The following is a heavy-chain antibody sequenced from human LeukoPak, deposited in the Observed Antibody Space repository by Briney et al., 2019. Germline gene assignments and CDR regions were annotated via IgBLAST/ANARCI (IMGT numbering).Heavy chain of an antibody. CDR2: INPNSGGT. CDR3: ASRLAAAVSPDAFDI. J-gene: IGHJ3*02. Sequence: ASVKASCKASGGTFSSYAISWVRQAPGQGLEWMGWINPNSGGTNYAQKFQGRVTMTRDTSISTAYMELSRLRSDDTAVYYCASRLAAAVSPDAFDIWGQGTMVTVSS. V-gene: IGHV1-2*02. CDR1: GGTFSSYA. D-gene: IGHD6-13*01.